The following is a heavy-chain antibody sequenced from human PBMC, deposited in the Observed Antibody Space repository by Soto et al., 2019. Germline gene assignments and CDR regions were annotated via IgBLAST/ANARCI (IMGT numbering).Heavy chain of an antibody. V-gene: IGHV3-23*01. CDR1: GFTFSSYA. J-gene: IGHJ4*02. Sequence: PGGSLRVSCAASGFTFSSYAMGWVRQAPGKGLEWVSAISGSGGSTYYADSVKGRFTISRDNSKNTLYLQMNSLRAEDTAVYYCAKVPCAYSSGWQPFDYWGQATLVTVSS. D-gene: IGHD6-19*01. CDR3: AKVPCAYSSGWQPFDY. CDR2: ISGSGGST.